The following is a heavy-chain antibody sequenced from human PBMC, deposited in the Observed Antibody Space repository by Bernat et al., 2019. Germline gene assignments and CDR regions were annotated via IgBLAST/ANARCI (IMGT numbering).Heavy chain of an antibody. D-gene: IGHD2-15*01. Sequence: EVQLVESGGGLVKPGGSLRLSCAASGFTFSSYSMNWVRQAPGKGLEWVSSISSSSSYIYYADSVQGLFNISRDNAKNSLYLQMNSLRAEDTAVYYCARPNLGYCSGGSCYRTYYYYGMDVWGQGTTVTVSS. CDR1: GFTFSSYS. CDR2: ISSSSSYI. CDR3: ARPNLGYCSGGSCYRTYYYYGMDV. J-gene: IGHJ6*02. V-gene: IGHV3-21*01.